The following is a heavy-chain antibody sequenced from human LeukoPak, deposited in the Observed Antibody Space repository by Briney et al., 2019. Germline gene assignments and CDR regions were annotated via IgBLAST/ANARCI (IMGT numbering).Heavy chain of an antibody. Sequence: ASVKVSCKASGYTFTSYGTSWVPQAPGQGLERMGWINTNNGDTNYAQKLQGRDTMSTDTSTSTAYVELGILKSDDTAVYYCARVGGYSYVSYFDYWGQGTLVTVSS. V-gene: IGHV1-18*01. CDR1: GYTFTSYG. CDR2: INTNNGDT. J-gene: IGHJ4*02. D-gene: IGHD5-18*01. CDR3: ARVGGYSYVSYFDY.